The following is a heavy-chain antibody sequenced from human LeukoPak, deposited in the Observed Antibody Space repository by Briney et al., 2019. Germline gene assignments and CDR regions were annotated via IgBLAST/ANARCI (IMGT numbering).Heavy chain of an antibody. CDR3: AGGIAVAGLL. V-gene: IGHV4-34*01. J-gene: IGHJ4*02. CDR1: GGSFSGYY. Sequence: SETLSLTCAVYGGSFSGYYWNWIRQPPGKGLEWIGEINHSGSTNYNPSLKSRVTISIDTSKNQFSLKLSSVTAADTAVYYCAGGIAVAGLLWGQGTLASVSS. CDR2: INHSGST. D-gene: IGHD6-19*01.